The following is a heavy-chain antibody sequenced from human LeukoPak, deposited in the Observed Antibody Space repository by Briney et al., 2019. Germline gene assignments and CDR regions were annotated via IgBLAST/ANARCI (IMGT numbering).Heavy chain of an antibody. CDR3: AKDDSSGYPLDC. J-gene: IGHJ4*02. CDR1: GFTFSTSA. CDR2: ISYDGTNK. D-gene: IGHD3-22*01. V-gene: IGHV3-30*18. Sequence: PGGSLRLSCAASGFTFSTSAMHWVRQPPGMGLECVAVISYDGTNKYYVDSVKGRFTISRDNSKNTLYLQINSLRPEDTAVYYCAKDDSSGYPLDCWGQGTLVTVSS.